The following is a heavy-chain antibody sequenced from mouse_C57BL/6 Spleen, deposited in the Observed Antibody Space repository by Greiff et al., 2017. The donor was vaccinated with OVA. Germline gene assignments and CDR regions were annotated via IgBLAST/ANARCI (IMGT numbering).Heavy chain of an antibody. D-gene: IGHD1-1*01. Sequence: VQLQQSGPVLVKPGASVKMSCKASGYTFTDYYMNWVKQSPGKSLEWIGVINPYNGDTSYNQKFKGKATLTVDKSSSTAYMELNSLTTEDSAVYYCARKDGSSQYYFDYWGQGTTLTVSA. V-gene: IGHV1-19*01. CDR1: GYTFTDYY. CDR3: ARKDGSSQYYFDY. CDR2: INPYNGDT. J-gene: IGHJ2*01.